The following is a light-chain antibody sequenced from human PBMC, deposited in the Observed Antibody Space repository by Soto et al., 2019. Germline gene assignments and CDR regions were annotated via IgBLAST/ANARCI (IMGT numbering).Light chain of an antibody. CDR3: QQYGSSPQT. V-gene: IGKV3-20*01. Sequence: EIVLTQSPGTLSLSPGERATLSCRASQSVSSSYLAWYQQKPGQAPGLLIQGASSRATGIPDRFSGRGSGTDFTLTISRLEPEDFAMYYCQQYGSSPQTFGGGTKVEIK. CDR1: QSVSSSY. J-gene: IGKJ4*02. CDR2: GAS.